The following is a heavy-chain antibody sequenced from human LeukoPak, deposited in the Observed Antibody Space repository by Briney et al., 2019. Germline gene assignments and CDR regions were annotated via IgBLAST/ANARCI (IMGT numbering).Heavy chain of an antibody. Sequence: SETLSLTCAFYGGCFSGYYWSWIRQSPGKGLEWIGVINHSGAIDYNTSLKRRVTISVDTSKNQFSLNLNSVTAADTAVYYCTRGGYGPGSHYRFWGQGTLVTVSS. D-gene: IGHD3-10*01. V-gene: IGHV4-34*01. CDR3: TRGGYGPGSHYRF. CDR2: INHSGAI. J-gene: IGHJ4*02. CDR1: GGCFSGYY.